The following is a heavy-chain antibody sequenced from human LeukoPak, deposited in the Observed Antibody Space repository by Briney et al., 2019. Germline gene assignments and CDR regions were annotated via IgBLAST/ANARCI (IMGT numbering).Heavy chain of an antibody. D-gene: IGHD6-13*01. V-gene: IGHV4-34*01. CDR1: GGSFSGYY. Sequence: SETLSLTCAVYGGSFSGYYWSWIRQPPGKGLEWIGEINHSGSTNYNPPLESRVTISVDTSKNQFSLKLSSVTAADTAVYYCSCPGIAAAGPPFGYWGQGTLVTVSS. CDR3: SCPGIAAAGPPFGY. J-gene: IGHJ4*02. CDR2: INHSGST.